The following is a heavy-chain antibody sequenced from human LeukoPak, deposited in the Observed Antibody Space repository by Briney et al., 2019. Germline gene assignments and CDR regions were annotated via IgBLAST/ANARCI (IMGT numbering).Heavy chain of an antibody. V-gene: IGHV1-2*02. CDR2: INPNSGGT. Sequence: AASVKVSSKASGYTFTGYYMHSVRQAPGQGLEWMGWINPNSGGTNYAQKFQGRVTMTRDTSISTAYMELSKLRSDDTAVYYGANLYYGSGSPLDFWGRGTLVTVSS. J-gene: IGHJ4*02. D-gene: IGHD3-10*01. CDR1: GYTFTGYY. CDR3: ANLYYGSGSPLDF.